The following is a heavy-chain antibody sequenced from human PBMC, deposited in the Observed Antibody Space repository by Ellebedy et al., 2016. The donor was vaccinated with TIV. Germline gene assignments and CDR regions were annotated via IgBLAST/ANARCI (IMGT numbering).Heavy chain of an antibody. CDR2: IIPILDIA. J-gene: IGHJ5*02. CDR3: ARVAAAGIKSWFDP. D-gene: IGHD6-13*01. Sequence: AASVKVSCKTSGGTFSTYAISWVRQAPGQGLEWMGGIIPILDIANYAQKFQGRVTITADKSTSTAYMELSSLRSEDTAVYYCARVAAAGIKSWFDPWGQGTLVTVSS. V-gene: IGHV1-69*10. CDR1: GGTFSTYA.